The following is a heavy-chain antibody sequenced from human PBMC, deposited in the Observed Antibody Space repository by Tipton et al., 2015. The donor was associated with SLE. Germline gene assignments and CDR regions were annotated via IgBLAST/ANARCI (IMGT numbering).Heavy chain of an antibody. J-gene: IGHJ4*02. CDR2: IRKDGIDK. CDR1: GFTFSNYL. D-gene: IGHD3/OR15-3a*01. Sequence: SLRLSCAASGFTFSNYLLGWVRQAPGKGLEWVANIRKDGIDKFYMDSVKGRFTISRDNTNNLLYLQMDSLRVEDTAVYYCEGSWTWGQGTVVTVS. CDR3: EGSWT. V-gene: IGHV3-7*03.